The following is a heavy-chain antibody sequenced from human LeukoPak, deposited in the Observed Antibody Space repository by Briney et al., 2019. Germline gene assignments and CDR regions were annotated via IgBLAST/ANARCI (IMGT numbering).Heavy chain of an antibody. D-gene: IGHD3-16*01. J-gene: IGHJ4*02. CDR2: IDSDGSST. V-gene: IGHV3-74*01. Sequence: GGSLRLSCAASGFTFSSYCMHCVRQVPGKGLVWVSCIDSDGSSTIYADSVKGRFTISRDNAKNTLYLQMNSLRAEDTDVYYCARGYYGPDYWGQGTLVTVSS. CDR1: GFTFSSYC. CDR3: ARGYYGPDY.